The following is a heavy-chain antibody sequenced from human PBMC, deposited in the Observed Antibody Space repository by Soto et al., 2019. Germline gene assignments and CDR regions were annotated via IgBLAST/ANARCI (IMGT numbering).Heavy chain of an antibody. V-gene: IGHV4-39*07. Sequence: PSETLSLTCTVSGASISVHSYYWTWIRQPPGKGLEWIGSSYYSGTTYFNPSLKSRVTISVDTSKNQFSLKLSSVTAADTAVYYCARTGRFLEWCFDYWGQGTLVTVSS. CDR3: ARTGRFLEWCFDY. D-gene: IGHD3-3*01. J-gene: IGHJ4*02. CDR2: SYYSGTT. CDR1: GASISVHSYY.